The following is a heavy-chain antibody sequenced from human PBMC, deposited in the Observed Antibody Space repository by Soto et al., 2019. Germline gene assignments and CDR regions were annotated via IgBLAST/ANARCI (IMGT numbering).Heavy chain of an antibody. CDR1: GGSISGGGYS. Sequence: LSLTCAVSGGSISGGGYSWSWIRQPPGKGLEWIGCIYHSGSTYYNPSLKSRVTISVDRSKNQFSLKLSSVTAADTAVYYCARSIVVVPAAFDYWGQGTLVTVSS. J-gene: IGHJ4*02. CDR2: IYHSGST. V-gene: IGHV4-30-2*01. D-gene: IGHD2-2*01. CDR3: ARSIVVVPAAFDY.